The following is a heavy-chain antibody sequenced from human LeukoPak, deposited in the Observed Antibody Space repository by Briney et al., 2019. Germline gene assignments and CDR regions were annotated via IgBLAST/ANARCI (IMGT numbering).Heavy chain of an antibody. J-gene: IGHJ5*02. D-gene: IGHD3-16*02. CDR1: GYTFTGYY. CDR3: ASGTVRLGELSLYNWFDP. Sequence: ASVKVSCKASGYTFTGYYMHWVRQAPGQGLEWMGWINPNSGGTNYAQKFQGRVTMTGDTSISTAYMELSRLRSGDTAVYYCASGTVRLGELSLYNWFDPWGQGTLVTVSS. V-gene: IGHV1-2*02. CDR2: INPNSGGT.